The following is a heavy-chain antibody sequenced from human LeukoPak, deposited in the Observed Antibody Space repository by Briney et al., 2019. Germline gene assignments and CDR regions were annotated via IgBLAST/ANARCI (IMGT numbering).Heavy chain of an antibody. CDR1: GYTFTGYY. CDR3: ARDLKQLVPLFDY. J-gene: IGHJ4*02. CDR2: INPNSGGT. V-gene: IGHV1-2*02. D-gene: IGHD6-6*01. Sequence: GASVKVSCKASGYTFTGYYMHWVRQAPGQGLEWMGWINPNSGGTNYAQKFQGRVTMTRDTSISTAYMELSRLRSDDTAVYYCARDLKQLVPLFDYWGQGTLVTVSS.